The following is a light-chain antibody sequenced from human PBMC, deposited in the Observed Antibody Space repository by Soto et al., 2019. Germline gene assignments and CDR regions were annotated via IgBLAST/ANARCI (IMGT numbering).Light chain of an antibody. J-gene: IGKJ3*01. CDR2: GAS. Sequence: EIVLTQSPGTLSLSPGDRATLSCRASQSISSSFFAWYQQKPGQAPRLLIYGASSRATGIPDRFSGSGSGIDFTLTISRLEPEDCAVYYCQQYGSSPLTFGPGTKVDIK. CDR1: QSISSSF. CDR3: QQYGSSPLT. V-gene: IGKV3-20*01.